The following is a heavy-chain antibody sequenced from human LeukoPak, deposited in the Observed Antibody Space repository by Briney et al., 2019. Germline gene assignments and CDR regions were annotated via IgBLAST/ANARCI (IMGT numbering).Heavy chain of an antibody. CDR2: IYHSGST. CDR3: ASRVVPAAEFDY. CDR1: GYSISSGYY. J-gene: IGHJ4*02. D-gene: IGHD2-2*01. Sequence: PSETLSLTCTVSGYSISSGYYWGWIRQPPGKGLEWIGSIYHSGSTYYNPSLKSRVTISVDTSKNQFSLKLSSVTAADTAVYYCASRVVPAAEFDYWGQGTLVTVSS. V-gene: IGHV4-38-2*02.